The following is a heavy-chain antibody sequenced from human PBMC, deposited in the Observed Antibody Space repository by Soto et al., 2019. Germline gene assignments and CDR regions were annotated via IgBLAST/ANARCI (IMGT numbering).Heavy chain of an antibody. CDR3: VREGRGSFDF. Sequence: GGSLRLSCAASGLSFRNFGIHWVSQAPGKGLEWVSVIGGRGNSAYYADSVQGRFTISRDNSKNTLSLQMSSLTADDTAIYYCVREGRGSFDFWGRGTMVTVSS. CDR1: GLSFRNFG. J-gene: IGHJ3*01. CDR2: IGGRGNSA. V-gene: IGHV3-23*01. D-gene: IGHD5-12*01.